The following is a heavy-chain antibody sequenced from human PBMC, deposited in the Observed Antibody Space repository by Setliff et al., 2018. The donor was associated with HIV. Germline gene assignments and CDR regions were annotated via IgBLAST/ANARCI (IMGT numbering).Heavy chain of an antibody. CDR3: ARRKSVRDGYNSDY. D-gene: IGHD5-12*01. J-gene: IGHJ4*02. Sequence: SVKVSCKTSGGTMRIISWVRQAPGQGLEWMGRIIPVGGTTNYAQKFQGRVTITADESTSTAYMELSSLRSEDTAVYYCARRKSVRDGYNSDYWGQGTLVTVSS. V-gene: IGHV1-69*11. CDR1: GGTMRI. CDR2: IIPVGGTT.